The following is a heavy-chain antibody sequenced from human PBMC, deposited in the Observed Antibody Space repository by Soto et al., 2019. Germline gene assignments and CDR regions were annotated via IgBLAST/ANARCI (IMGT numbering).Heavy chain of an antibody. Sequence: QVQLVQSGAEVKKPGASVKVSCKASGYTFTNYAMHWVRQAPGQRLEWMGWINAGNGNTKYSQKFQDRVTITRDTSESTAYMELSSLTSEDTAVYYCARDSHGCDYWGQGTLVTVSS. CDR3: ARDSHGCDY. CDR2: INAGNGNT. CDR1: GYTFTNYA. J-gene: IGHJ4*02. V-gene: IGHV1-3*01. D-gene: IGHD6-19*01.